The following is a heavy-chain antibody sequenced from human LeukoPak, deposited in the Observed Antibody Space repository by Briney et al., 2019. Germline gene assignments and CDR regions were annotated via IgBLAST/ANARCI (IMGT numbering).Heavy chain of an antibody. CDR2: IYSGGST. Sequence: PGGSLRLSCAASGFTVSSNYMSWVRQAPGKGLEWVSIIYSGGSTFYADSVKGRFTISRDNSKNTLYLQMNSLRAEDTAVYYCAKVLGYYGSGSPEEFDYWGQGTLVTVSS. J-gene: IGHJ4*02. CDR1: GFTVSSNY. V-gene: IGHV3-53*01. CDR3: AKVLGYYGSGSPEEFDY. D-gene: IGHD3-10*01.